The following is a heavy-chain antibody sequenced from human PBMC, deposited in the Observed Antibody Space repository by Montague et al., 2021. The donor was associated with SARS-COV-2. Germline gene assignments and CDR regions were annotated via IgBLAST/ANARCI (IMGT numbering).Heavy chain of an antibody. Sequence: ESLSLICTVSGDSISTYYWSWIRQPPGKGLEWIGYIYYNGYTNYNPSLKSRVTISVDTSKNQFSLRLSSVTAADTAVYFCARGGATYYYDTSGYVNAFDTWGQGTMVTVSS. CDR3: ARGGATYYYDTSGYVNAFDT. CDR2: IYYNGYT. CDR1: GDSISTYY. J-gene: IGHJ3*02. D-gene: IGHD3-22*01. V-gene: IGHV4-59*01.